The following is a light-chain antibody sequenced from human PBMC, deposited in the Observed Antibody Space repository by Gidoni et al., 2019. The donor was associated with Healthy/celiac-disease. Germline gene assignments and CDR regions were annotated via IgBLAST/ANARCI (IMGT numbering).Light chain of an antibody. CDR3: QQSYSTPWT. CDR1: QSISSY. V-gene: IGKV1-39*01. J-gene: IGKJ1*01. Sequence: DIQTTQSPSSLSAAVGDRVTITCRASQSISSYLNWYQQKPGKAPKRLIYAASSLQSGVPSRFSGSGSGTDFTLTISSLQPEDFATYYCQQSYSTPWTFGQGTKVEIK. CDR2: AAS.